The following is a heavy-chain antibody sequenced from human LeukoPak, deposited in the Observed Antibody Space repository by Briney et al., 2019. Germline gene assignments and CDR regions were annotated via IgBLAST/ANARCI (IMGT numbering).Heavy chain of an antibody. CDR3: AKDGLLQSDYYGSATL. CDR2: ISYDGSNK. CDR1: GFTFSSYA. D-gene: IGHD3-10*01. Sequence: GGSLRLSCAASGFTFSSYAMHWVRQAPGKGLEWVAVISYDGSNKYYADSVKGRFTISRDNSKNTLYLQMNSLRAEDTAVYYCAKDGLLQSDYYGSATLWGQGTLVTVSS. J-gene: IGHJ4*02. V-gene: IGHV3-30-3*01.